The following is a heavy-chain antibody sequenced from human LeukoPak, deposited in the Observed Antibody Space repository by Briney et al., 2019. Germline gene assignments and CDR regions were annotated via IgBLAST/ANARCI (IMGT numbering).Heavy chain of an antibody. CDR3: AREDFCTSGSCYTPFDI. D-gene: IGHD2-2*02. Sequence: ASVKVSCKASGYTFTSYGISWVRQAPGQGLEWMGWISAYNGNRKYAQNLQGRVTMNRGISMSTDSMKLRSLRSDDSVVYYCAREDFCTSGSCYTPFDIWGQGTMVIVTS. CDR1: GYTFTSYG. J-gene: IGHJ3*02. CDR2: ISAYNGNR. V-gene: IGHV1-18*01.